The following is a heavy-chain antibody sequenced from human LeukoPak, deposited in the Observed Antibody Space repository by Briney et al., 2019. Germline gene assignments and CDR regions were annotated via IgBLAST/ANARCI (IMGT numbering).Heavy chain of an antibody. CDR3: AKGGGTAMTYYYYYMDV. Sequence: GGSLRLSCAASGFTFSSYGMHWVRQAPGKGLEWVAVISYDGSNKYYADSVKGRFTISRDNSKNTLYLQMNSLRAEDTAAYYCAKGGGTAMTYYYYYMDVWGKGTTVTVSS. J-gene: IGHJ6*03. CDR2: ISYDGSNK. CDR1: GFTFSSYG. V-gene: IGHV3-30*18. D-gene: IGHD5-18*01.